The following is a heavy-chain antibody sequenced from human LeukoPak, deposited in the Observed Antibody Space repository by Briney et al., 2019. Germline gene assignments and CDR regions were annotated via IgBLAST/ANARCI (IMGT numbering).Heavy chain of an antibody. CDR3: ANYRPYSSSWFLYFDY. J-gene: IGHJ4*02. CDR1: GFTFNDYY. Sequence: PGGSLRLSCAASGFTFNDYYMSWIRQAPGKGLEWVSYISSSGSTIYYADSVKGRFTISRDNSKNTLYLQMNSLRAEDTAIYYCANYRPYSSSWFLYFDYWGQGTLVTVSS. CDR2: ISSSGSTI. V-gene: IGHV3-11*01. D-gene: IGHD6-13*01.